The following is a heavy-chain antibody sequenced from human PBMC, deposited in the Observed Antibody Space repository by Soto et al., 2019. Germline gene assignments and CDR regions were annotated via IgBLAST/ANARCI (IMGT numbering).Heavy chain of an antibody. CDR3: ATASDYSNDDRYYYYGMGV. CDR1: GYTFTGYY. V-gene: IGHV1-2*04. J-gene: IGHJ6*02. D-gene: IGHD4-4*01. Sequence: ASVKVSCKASGYTFTGYYMHWVRQAPGQGLEWMGWINPNSGGTNYAQKFQGWVTMTRDTSISTAYMELSRLRSDDTAVYYCATASDYSNDDRYYYYGMGVWGQGTTVTVSS. CDR2: INPNSGGT.